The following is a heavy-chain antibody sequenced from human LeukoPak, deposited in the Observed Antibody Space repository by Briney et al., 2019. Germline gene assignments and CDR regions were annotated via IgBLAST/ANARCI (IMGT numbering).Heavy chain of an antibody. D-gene: IGHD6-19*01. V-gene: IGHV4-4*07. CDR3: ARVRLGRGLDY. Sequence: SETLSLTCTVSGDSISSSYWGWIRQPAGKGLEWIGRIHTSGSTYYSPSLKSRVTMSVDTSTNQFSLKLSSLTATDTAMYYCARVRLGRGLDYWGQGTLVTVSS. J-gene: IGHJ4*02. CDR2: IHTSGST. CDR1: GDSISSSY.